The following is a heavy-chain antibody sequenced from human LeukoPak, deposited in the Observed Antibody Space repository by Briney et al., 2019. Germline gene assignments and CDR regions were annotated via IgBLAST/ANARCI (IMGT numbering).Heavy chain of an antibody. V-gene: IGHV3-21*01. D-gene: IGHD1-7*01. CDR3: ARARGGYNFNYESTAEAEKFDY. CDR2: ISSSSSYI. J-gene: IGHJ4*02. Sequence: GGSLRLSCAASGFTFSIYSMNWVRQSPGKGLEWVSSISSSSSYIYYADSVKGRFTISRDNAKNSLYLQINSLRAEDTAVYYCARARGGYNFNYESTAEAEKFDYWGQGTLVTVSS. CDR1: GFTFSIYS.